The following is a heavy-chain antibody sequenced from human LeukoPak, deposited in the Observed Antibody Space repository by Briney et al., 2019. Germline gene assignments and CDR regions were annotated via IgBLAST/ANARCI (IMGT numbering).Heavy chain of an antibody. V-gene: IGHV4-59*08. CDR1: GGSISSYY. CDR2: IYYSGST. D-gene: IGHD6-19*01. Sequence: SETLSLTCTVSGGSISSYYWSWIRQPPGKGLEWIGYIYYSGSTNYYPSLKSRVTISVDTSKNQFSLKLSSVTAADTAVYYCARHSKRWLGAFDIWGQGTMVTVSS. J-gene: IGHJ3*02. CDR3: ARHSKRWLGAFDI.